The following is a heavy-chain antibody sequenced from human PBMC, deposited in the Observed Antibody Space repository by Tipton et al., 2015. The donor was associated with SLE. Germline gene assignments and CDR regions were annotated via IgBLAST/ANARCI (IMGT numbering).Heavy chain of an antibody. D-gene: IGHD2-2*01. Sequence: TLSLTCAVYGGSLSGYWWSWIRQSPGKGLEWIGEIYPTGRTDYNPSLMSRVTISVDTSQNQFSLRLTSVTAADTAVYDCVVCRPSSCSYFGYWGQGRLVTGSS. CDR3: VVCRPSSCSYFGY. J-gene: IGHJ4*02. CDR1: GGSLSGYW. V-gene: IGHV4-34*01. CDR2: IYPTGRT.